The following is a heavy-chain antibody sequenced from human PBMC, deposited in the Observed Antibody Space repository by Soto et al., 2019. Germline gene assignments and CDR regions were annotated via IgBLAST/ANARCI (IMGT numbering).Heavy chain of an antibody. CDR1: GFTFGIYG. CDR3: AKEGFTTGGTGLDY. D-gene: IGHD2-15*01. J-gene: IGHJ4*02. Sequence: QVQLVESGGGVVQPGRSLRLSCAASGFTFGIYGMHWVRQAPGKGLEWVTLIWYDGSDKYYADSVKGRFTISRDNSKNTLFLQMNSLRAEDTAVYYCAKEGFTTGGTGLDYWGQGTLVTVSS. CDR2: IWYDGSDK. V-gene: IGHV3-33*06.